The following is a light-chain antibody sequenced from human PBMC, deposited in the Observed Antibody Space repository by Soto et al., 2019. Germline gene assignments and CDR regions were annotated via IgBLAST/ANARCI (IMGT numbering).Light chain of an antibody. V-gene: IGLV7-43*01. Sequence: QAVVTQGPSLTVSPGGTVTLTCASSTGEVTSGYFPNWIQQKPGQAPRSLIYNTNNKHSWTPARFSGSLLGGKATLTLSGVQPEDEAEYYCLLYLSGHVRLIGGGTKVTVL. CDR1: TGEVTSGYF. CDR2: NTN. J-gene: IGLJ2*01. CDR3: LLYLSGHVRL.